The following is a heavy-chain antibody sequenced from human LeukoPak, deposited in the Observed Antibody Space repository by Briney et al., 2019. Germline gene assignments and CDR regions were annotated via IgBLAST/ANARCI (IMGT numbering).Heavy chain of an antibody. CDR2: INHSGST. CDR3: ARSVIAAAGIYWFDP. J-gene: IGHJ5*02. D-gene: IGHD6-13*01. Sequence: SETLSLTCAVYGGSFSGYYWSWIRQPPGKGLEWIGEINHSGSTNYNPSLKSRVTISVDTSKNQFSLKLSSVTAAVTAVYYCARSVIAAAGIYWFDPWGQGTLVTVSS. CDR1: GGSFSGYY. V-gene: IGHV4-34*01.